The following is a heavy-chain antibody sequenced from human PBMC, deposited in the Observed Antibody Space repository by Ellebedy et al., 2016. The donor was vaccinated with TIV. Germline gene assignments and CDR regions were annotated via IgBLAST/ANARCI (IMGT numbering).Heavy chain of an antibody. CDR1: GDSISSSDYY. CDR3: ARDQGRHNGYPWGS. CDR2: ICQSRGT. V-gene: IGHV4-39*07. Sequence: SETLSLXXTVSGDSISSSDYYWGWIRQAPGKGLEYIGSICQSRGTYYNPSLKSRVTISIDTSKNQLSLKLSSVTAADTAVYYCARDQGRHNGYPWGSWGQGTLVTVSS. D-gene: IGHD5-12*01. J-gene: IGHJ5*02.